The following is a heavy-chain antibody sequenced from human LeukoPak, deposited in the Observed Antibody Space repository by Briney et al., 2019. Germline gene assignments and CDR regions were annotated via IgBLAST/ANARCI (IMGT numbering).Heavy chain of an antibody. V-gene: IGHV4-34*01. CDR1: GGSFSGYY. J-gene: IGHJ4*02. D-gene: IGHD5-12*01. CDR3: ATLPGYSGYDEFDY. Sequence: SETLSLTCAVYGGSFSGYYWSWIRQPPGKGLEWIGEINHSGSTNYNPSLKSRVTISVDTSKNQFSLKLSSVTAADTAVYYCATLPGYSGYDEFDYWGQGTLVTVSS. CDR2: INHSGST.